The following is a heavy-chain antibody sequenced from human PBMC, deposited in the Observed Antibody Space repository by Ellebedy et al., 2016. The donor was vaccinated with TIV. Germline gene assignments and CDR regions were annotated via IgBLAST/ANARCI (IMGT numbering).Heavy chain of an antibody. V-gene: IGHV1-46*01. J-gene: IGHJ4*02. D-gene: IGHD2-15*01. CDR3: ARGRSVGSHPFDN. Sequence: AASVKVSCKATGYIFTSYYMHWVRHAPGQGLEWMGVMNPSGGTTLNPQKFQGRVKVTRDTSPSTNYMELSSLTSDDTAVYYCARGRSVGSHPFDNWGQGTLVTVSS. CDR1: GYIFTSYY. CDR2: MNPSGGTT.